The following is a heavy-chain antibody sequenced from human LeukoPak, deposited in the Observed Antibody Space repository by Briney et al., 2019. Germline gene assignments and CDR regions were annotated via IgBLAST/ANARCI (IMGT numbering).Heavy chain of an antibody. Sequence: GGSLRLSCAASGFTFSSYGMHWVRQAPGKGLEWVAVISYDGSNKYYADSVKGRFTISRDNSKNTLYLQMNSLRAEDTAVYYCAKVFARGAARYFDYWGQGTLVTVSS. J-gene: IGHJ4*02. V-gene: IGHV3-30*18. D-gene: IGHD6-6*01. CDR3: AKVFARGAARYFDY. CDR1: GFTFSSYG. CDR2: ISYDGSNK.